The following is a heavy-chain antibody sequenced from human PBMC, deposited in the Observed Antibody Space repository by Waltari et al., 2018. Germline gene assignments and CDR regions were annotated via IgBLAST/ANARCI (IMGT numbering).Heavy chain of an antibody. V-gene: IGHV3-66*02. J-gene: IGHJ4*02. CDR1: GFTFSSFW. CDR3: ATDPIAVAGTAQGY. CDR2: IYSGGNT. D-gene: IGHD6-19*01. Sequence: EEQLVESGGGLVQPGDSLRLSCAASGFTFSSFWMNWVRQAPGKGLEGVSGIYSGGNTYYADSVKGRFTISRDNSKNTLYLQMNSLRSEDTAVYYWATDPIAVAGTAQGYWGQGTLVTGSS.